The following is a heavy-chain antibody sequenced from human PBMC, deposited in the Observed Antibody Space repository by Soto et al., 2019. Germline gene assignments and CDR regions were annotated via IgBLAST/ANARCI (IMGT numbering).Heavy chain of an antibody. CDR2: VSGSGDTT. J-gene: IGHJ4*02. CDR3: AIVTGLIDPFDS. CDR1: GFTFSSYG. Sequence: GGSLRLSCAASGFTFSSYGMSWVRQVPGKGLEWVSAVSGSGDTTYYADSVKGRFTISRDNSKNTLYLQMNSLRAEDTAVYYCAIVTGLIDPFDSWGQGTLVTVSS. V-gene: IGHV3-23*01. D-gene: IGHD3-16*01.